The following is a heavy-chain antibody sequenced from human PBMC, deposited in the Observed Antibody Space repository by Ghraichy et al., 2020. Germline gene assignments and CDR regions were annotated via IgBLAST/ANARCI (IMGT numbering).Heavy chain of an antibody. D-gene: IGHD3-10*01. CDR1: GFTFGDYA. V-gene: IGHV3-49*04. CDR2: IRSNSYSGAP. J-gene: IGHJ3*01. Sequence: SLNISCTASGFTFGDYAMTWVRQAPGKGLEWVSFIRSNSYSGAPEYAASVKGRFAISRDDSKSIAYLQMNSLKTEDTAVYYCTRAYYYDSRIYYSDAFDVWGQGTMVTVSS. CDR3: TRAYYYDSRIYYSDAFDV.